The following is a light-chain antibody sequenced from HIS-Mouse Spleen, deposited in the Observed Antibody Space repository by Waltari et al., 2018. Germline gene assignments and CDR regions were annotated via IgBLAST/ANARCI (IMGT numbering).Light chain of an antibody. J-gene: IGLJ2*01. CDR1: SSYVGGYNY. Sequence: QSALTQPASVSGSPGQSITISCTGTSSYVGGYNYVLWYQQHPGKAPKLMIYDVSNRPSGVSNRFSGSKSGNTASLTISGLQAEDEADYYCSSYTSSSTVVFGGGTKLTVL. V-gene: IGLV2-14*03. CDR3: SSYTSSSTVV. CDR2: DVS.